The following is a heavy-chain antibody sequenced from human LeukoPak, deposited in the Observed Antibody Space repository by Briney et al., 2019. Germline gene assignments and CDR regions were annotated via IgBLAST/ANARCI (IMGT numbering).Heavy chain of an antibody. CDR1: GGSFSGYY. V-gene: IGHV4-34*01. CDR3: ARVRSSGWFDP. D-gene: IGHD6-19*01. CDR2: IYHSGST. Sequence: PSETLSLTCAVYGGSFSGYYWSWIRQPPGKGLEWIGEIYHSGSTNYNPSLKSRVTISVDTSKNQFSLKLSSVTAADTAVYYCARVRSSGWFDPWGQGTLVTVSS. J-gene: IGHJ5*02.